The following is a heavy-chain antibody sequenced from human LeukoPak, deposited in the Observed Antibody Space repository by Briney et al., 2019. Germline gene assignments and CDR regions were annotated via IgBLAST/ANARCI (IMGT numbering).Heavy chain of an antibody. CDR1: GFTFDYYA. Sequence: GGALSLSYAPSGFTFDYYAMHWGRPAPGKGLEWVSGIIWDSGSIGYSDSVKGRVTISRDNAKKSLDLQMNSLSTDDTALYYCAKGARGSSSWYFDFWGRGSLVTVSS. CDR3: AKGARGSSSWYFDF. CDR2: IIWDSGSI. V-gene: IGHV3-9*01. J-gene: IGHJ2*01.